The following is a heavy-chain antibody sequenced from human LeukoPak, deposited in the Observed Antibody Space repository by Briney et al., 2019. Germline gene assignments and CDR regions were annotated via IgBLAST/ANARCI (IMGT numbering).Heavy chain of an antibody. CDR3: ARPYYYDSRIDP. CDR2: MYYSGST. V-gene: IGHV4-30-4*01. D-gene: IGHD3-22*01. J-gene: IGHJ5*02. Sequence: SQPVSPTCTVSGGCISSGDYYWSWIRQPPGRGLEWFAYMYYSGSTYYNPSLKSRVTMSADTSKNQLSLKLSSVTPADTAVYYCARPYYYDSRIDPCGQEILVTVSS. CDR1: GGCISSGDYY.